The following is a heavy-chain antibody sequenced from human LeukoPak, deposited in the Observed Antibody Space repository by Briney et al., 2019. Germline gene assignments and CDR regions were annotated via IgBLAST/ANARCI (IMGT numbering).Heavy chain of an antibody. J-gene: IGHJ4*02. CDR1: GGSISSSSYY. CDR2: IYYSGST. D-gene: IGHD6-19*01. V-gene: IGHV4-39*01. CDR3: ARPWVSVAGTSHDDY. Sequence: SXXLSLTCTVSGGSISSSSYYWGWIRQPPGKGLEWIGSIYYSGSTYYNPSLKSRFTISVDRAKNEFSLKLSSVTAADTAVYYCARPWVSVAGTSHDDYWGQGTLVTVSS.